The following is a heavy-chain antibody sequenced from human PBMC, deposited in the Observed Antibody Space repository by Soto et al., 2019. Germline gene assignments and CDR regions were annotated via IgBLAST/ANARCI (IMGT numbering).Heavy chain of an antibody. V-gene: IGHV1-3*01. CDR1: GYTFTSYA. Sequence: QVQLVQSGAEVKKPGASVKVSCKASGYTFTSYAMHWVRQAPGQRLEWMGWINAGNGNTKYSQKFQGRVTITRDTSASKAYMELSSLRSEDTAVYYCARDSVAVAGAHWYFDLWGRGTLVTVSS. D-gene: IGHD6-19*01. CDR2: INAGNGNT. J-gene: IGHJ2*01. CDR3: ARDSVAVAGAHWYFDL.